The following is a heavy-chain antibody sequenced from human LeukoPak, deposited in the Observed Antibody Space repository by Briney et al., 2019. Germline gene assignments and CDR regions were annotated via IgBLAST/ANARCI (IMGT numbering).Heavy chain of an antibody. CDR1: GGTFSSYA. CDR2: IIPILGIA. CDR3: ARDGAAYGSGSYYPT. J-gene: IGHJ3*01. V-gene: IGHV1-69*04. Sequence: ASVKVSCKASGGTFSSYAINWVRQAPGQGLEWMGRIIPILGIANYAQKFQGRVTITADKSTSTAYMELSSLRSEDTAVYYCARDGAAYGSGSYYPTWGQGTMVTVSS. D-gene: IGHD3-10*01.